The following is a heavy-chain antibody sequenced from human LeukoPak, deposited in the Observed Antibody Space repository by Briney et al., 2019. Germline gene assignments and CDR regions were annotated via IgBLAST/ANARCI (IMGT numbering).Heavy chain of an antibody. CDR3: ARDSRGVFDY. Sequence: GGSLRLSCAASGFTFRSYWMTWVRQTPGKGLAWVANINQDGSEIHYVDSVRGRFTISRDNAKNSLYLQVNSLGAEDTAVYYCARDSRGVFDYWGQGTLVIVSS. J-gene: IGHJ4*02. V-gene: IGHV3-7*01. CDR2: INQDGSEI. D-gene: IGHD3-10*01. CDR1: GFTFRSYW.